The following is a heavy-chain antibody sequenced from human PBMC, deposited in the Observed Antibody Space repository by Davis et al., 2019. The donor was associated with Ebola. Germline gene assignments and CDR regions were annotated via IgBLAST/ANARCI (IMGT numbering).Heavy chain of an antibody. CDR2: INAGNGNT. V-gene: IGHV1-3*01. CDR1: GYTFTSYA. Sequence: ASVKVSCKASGYTFTSYAMHWVRQAPGQRLEWMGWINAGNGNTKYSQKFQGWVTMTRDTSISTAYMELSRLRSDDTAVYYCARGSWPPYGDYYFDYWGQGTLVTVSS. CDR3: ARGSWPPYGDYYFDY. J-gene: IGHJ4*02. D-gene: IGHD4-17*01.